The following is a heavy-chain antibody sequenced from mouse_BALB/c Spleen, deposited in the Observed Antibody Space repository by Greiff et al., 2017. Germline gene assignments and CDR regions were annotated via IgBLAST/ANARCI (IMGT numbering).Heavy chain of an antibody. CDR1: GYSFTGYL. CDR3: GRSRYGYDVFDY. D-gene: IGHD2-2*01. CDR2: INPYNGDT. J-gene: IGHJ2*01. Sequence: EVKLQQSGPELVKPGASVKISCKASGYSFTGYLMNWVKQSHGKSLEWIGRINPYNGDTFYNQKFKGKATLTVDKSSSTAHMELLSLTSEDSAVYYCGRSRYGYDVFDYWGQGTTLTVSA. V-gene: IGHV1-37*01.